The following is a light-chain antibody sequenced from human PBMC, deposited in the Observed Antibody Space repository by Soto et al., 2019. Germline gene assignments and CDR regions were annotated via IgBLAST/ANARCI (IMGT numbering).Light chain of an antibody. CDR3: SSSAGSSTI. CDR1: IHDIGSYNY. V-gene: IGLV2-14*01. J-gene: IGLJ2*01. CDR2: EVS. Sequence: QPALTQPASVSGSPGQSITISCTGTIHDIGSYNYVSWYQQHPGGAPQLIIYEVSYRPSGVSDRFSGSKSGNTASLTISGLRAEDEADYHCSSSAGSSTIFGGGTTLTVL.